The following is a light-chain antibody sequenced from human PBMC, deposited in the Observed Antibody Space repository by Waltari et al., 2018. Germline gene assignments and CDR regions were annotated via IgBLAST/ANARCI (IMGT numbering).Light chain of an antibody. CDR2: DAD. J-gene: IGKJ5*01. CDR3: QQSYSTPLT. Sequence: LNWYHKKPGKAPKLRIYDADNLQRRVLPRFSGGGSGTDFTLSISGLQPVDFATYLCQQSYSTPLTGGQGTRLGIK. V-gene: IGKV1-39*01.